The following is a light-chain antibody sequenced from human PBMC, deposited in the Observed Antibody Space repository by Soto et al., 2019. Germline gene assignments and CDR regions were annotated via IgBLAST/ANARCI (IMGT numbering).Light chain of an antibody. CDR1: SSDVGGYNY. CDR2: EVS. J-gene: IGLJ3*02. CDR3: TSYTTNSTGV. V-gene: IGLV2-14*01. Sequence: QSALTQPASVSGSPGQSITISCTGTSSDVGGYNYVSWYQQHPGKAPKLMIYEVSTRPSGVSNRFSGSKSGNTASLTISGLQAEDEADYYCTSYTTNSTGVFGGGTKLTVL.